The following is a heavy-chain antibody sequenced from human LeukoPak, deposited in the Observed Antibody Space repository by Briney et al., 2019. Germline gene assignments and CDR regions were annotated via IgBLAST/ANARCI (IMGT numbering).Heavy chain of an antibody. D-gene: IGHD3-3*01. V-gene: IGHV3-23*01. CDR3: AKDPNPLYDLWSGYK. J-gene: IGHJ4*02. CDR2: IGGRDDRT. CDR1: GFTLPGHT. Sequence: GGSLRLSCAASGFTLPGHTMTWLRKAPGKGLEWVSIIGGRDDRTYYADFVKGRFTISRDTSKNTLYLQMNNLRAEDTAVYYCAKDPNPLYDLWSGYKWGQGTLVTVSS.